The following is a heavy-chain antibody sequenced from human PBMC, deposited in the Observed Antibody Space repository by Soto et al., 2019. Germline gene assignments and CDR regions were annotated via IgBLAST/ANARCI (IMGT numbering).Heavy chain of an antibody. CDR1: GYTFTSYD. J-gene: IGHJ5*02. V-gene: IGHV1-69*13. Sequence: SVKVSCKASGYTFTSYDINWVRQATGQGLEWMGGIIPIFGTANYAQKFQGRVTITADESTSTAYMELSSLRSEDTAVYYCASAYYYDSSGLPSANWFDPWGQGTLVTVSS. CDR2: IIPIFGTA. CDR3: ASAYYYDSSGLPSANWFDP. D-gene: IGHD3-22*01.